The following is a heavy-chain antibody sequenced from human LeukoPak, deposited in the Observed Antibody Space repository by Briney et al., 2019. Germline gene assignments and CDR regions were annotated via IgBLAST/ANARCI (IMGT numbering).Heavy chain of an antibody. J-gene: IGHJ5*02. CDR2: IYYSGST. CDR3: ARDYWGYSGEFGWFDP. CDR1: GGSISSYY. V-gene: IGHV4-59*01. D-gene: IGHD3-16*01. Sequence: SETLSLTCTVSGGSISSYYWSWIRQPPGKGLEWIGYIYYSGSTNYNPSLKSRVTISVGTSKNQFSLKLSSVTAADTAVYYCARDYWGYSGEFGWFDPWGQGTLVTVSS.